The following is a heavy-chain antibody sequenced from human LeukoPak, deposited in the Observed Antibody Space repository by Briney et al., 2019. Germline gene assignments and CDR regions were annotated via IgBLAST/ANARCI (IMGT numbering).Heavy chain of an antibody. Sequence: GASVKVSCKASGGTFSSYAISWVRQAPGQRLEWMGGIIPIFGTANYAQKFQGRVTITADESTSTAYMELSSLRSEDTAVYYCAGTPDSSGYYYRDYASQTLDYWGQGTLVTVSS. D-gene: IGHD3-22*01. CDR2: IIPIFGTA. J-gene: IGHJ4*02. CDR1: GGTFSSYA. CDR3: AGTPDSSGYYYRDYASQTLDY. V-gene: IGHV1-69*01.